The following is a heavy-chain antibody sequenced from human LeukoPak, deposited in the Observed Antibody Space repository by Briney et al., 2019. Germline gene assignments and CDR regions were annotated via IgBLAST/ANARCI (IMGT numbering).Heavy chain of an antibody. V-gene: IGHV4-39*07. D-gene: IGHD6-19*01. J-gene: IGHJ4*02. Sequence: SETLSLTCTVSGGSISSSSYYWGWIRQPPGKGLEWIGSIYYSGSTYYNPSLKSRVTISVDTSKNQFSLKLSSVTAADTAVYYCARGSRGSGWYFEFWGQGSLVTVSS. CDR2: IYYSGST. CDR3: ARGSRGSGWYFEF. CDR1: GGSISSSSYY.